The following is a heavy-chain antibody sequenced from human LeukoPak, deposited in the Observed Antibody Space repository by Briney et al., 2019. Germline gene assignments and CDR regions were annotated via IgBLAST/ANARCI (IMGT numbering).Heavy chain of an antibody. V-gene: IGHV3-30*02. CDR2: IRYDGSSE. D-gene: IGHD3-22*01. CDR1: GFTFSGYG. J-gene: IGHJ4*02. CDR3: AKVSEITMIGGYYFDY. Sequence: GGSLRLSCAASGFTFSGYGMHWVRQAPGKGLEWVAFIRYDGSSEYYADSVKGRFTISRDNSKHTLYLQMNSLRAEDTAVYYCAKVSEITMIGGYYFDYWGQGTLVTVSS.